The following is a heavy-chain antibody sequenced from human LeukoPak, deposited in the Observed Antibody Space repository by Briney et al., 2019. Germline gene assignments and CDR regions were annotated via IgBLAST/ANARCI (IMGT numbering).Heavy chain of an antibody. D-gene: IGHD3-10*01. Sequence: GESLRLSCAASGFRFSSYGMHWVRQAPGKGLEWVAYIHSDGSSKYADSVKGRFTISRDNSKNTLNLQMNSLRNGDTALYYCGYFGSGSSYTPDSWGQGTLVTVSS. CDR2: IHSDGSSK. J-gene: IGHJ5*01. CDR3: GYFGSGSSYTPDS. V-gene: IGHV3-30*02. CDR1: GFRFSSYG.